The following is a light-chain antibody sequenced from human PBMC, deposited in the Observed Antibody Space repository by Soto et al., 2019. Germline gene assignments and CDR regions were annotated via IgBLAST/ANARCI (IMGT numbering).Light chain of an antibody. CDR3: QQYGNSLFT. J-gene: IGKJ3*01. V-gene: IGKV3-20*01. CDR2: SAS. Sequence: EIVLTQSPVTLSLSPGERATLSCRASQSINNNYLAWYQQKRGQAPRLLIYSASSRATGIPDRFSGSGSGTDFTLTISRLEPEDFAVYYCQQYGNSLFTFGPGTKVDIK. CDR1: QSINNNY.